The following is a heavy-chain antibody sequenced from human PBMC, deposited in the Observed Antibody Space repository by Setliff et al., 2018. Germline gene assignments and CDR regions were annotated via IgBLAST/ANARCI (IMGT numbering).Heavy chain of an antibody. CDR2: IYSGGSA. J-gene: IGHJ4*02. CDR1: GFTVGSNY. D-gene: IGHD6-19*01. CDR3: ARCGNSGWSGGYYFDY. V-gene: IGHV3-66*01. Sequence: PGGTLRLSCAASGFTVGSNYMSWVRQAPGKGLEWVSVIYSGGSAYYADSVKGRFTISRDNSKNTLYLQMNSLRAEDTAVYYCARCGNSGWSGGYYFDYWGQGTLVTVSS.